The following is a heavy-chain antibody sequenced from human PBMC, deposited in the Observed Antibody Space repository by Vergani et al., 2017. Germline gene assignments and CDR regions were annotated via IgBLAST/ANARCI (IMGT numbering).Heavy chain of an antibody. D-gene: IGHD3-10*01. Sequence: EVQLVESGGGLVQPGGSLRLSCAASGFTFSSYWMSWVRQAPGKGLEWVANIKQDGSEKYYVDSVKGRFTISRDNAKNSLYLQMNSLRAEDTAVYYCARHLWFGELFFDPWGQGTLVTVSS. CDR1: GFTFSSYW. CDR3: ARHLWFGELFFDP. CDR2: IKQDGSEK. V-gene: IGHV3-7*03. J-gene: IGHJ5*02.